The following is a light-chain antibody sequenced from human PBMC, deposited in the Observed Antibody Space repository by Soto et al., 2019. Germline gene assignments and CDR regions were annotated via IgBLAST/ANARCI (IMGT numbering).Light chain of an antibody. CDR2: AAS. CDR3: QQYNNWPPLT. CDR1: QSVSSN. Sequence: EIVMTQSPATLSVSPGERATLSGRASQSVSSNLAWYQQKPGQAPRLLIYAASTRATGITARFRGSGSGTEFTLTISSLQSEDFADYYCQQYNNWPPLTFGGGTKVEIK. V-gene: IGKV3-15*01. J-gene: IGKJ4*01.